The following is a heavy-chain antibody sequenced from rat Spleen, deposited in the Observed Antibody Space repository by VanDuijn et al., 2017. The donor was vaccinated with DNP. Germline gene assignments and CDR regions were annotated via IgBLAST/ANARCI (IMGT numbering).Heavy chain of an antibody. Sequence: EVQLVESGGGPVQPGRSLKLSCVASGFIFRNYWMTWIRQAPGKGLEWVASIHNTGGTTYYPDSLKGRFTISRDNANSTLNLQMTSLRSEYTATYYCTRHRTIMPYYYAMDAWGQGASVTVSS. J-gene: IGHJ4*01. D-gene: IGHD1-12*01. V-gene: IGHV5-31*01. CDR3: TRHRTIMPYYYAMDA. CDR2: IHNTGGTT. CDR1: GFIFRNYW.